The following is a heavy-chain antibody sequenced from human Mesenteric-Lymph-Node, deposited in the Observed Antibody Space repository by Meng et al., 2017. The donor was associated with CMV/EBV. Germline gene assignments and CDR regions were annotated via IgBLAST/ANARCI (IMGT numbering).Heavy chain of an antibody. CDR2: INWNGGST. D-gene: IGHD1-7*01. Sequence: GESLKISCAASGFTFDDYGMSWVRQAPGKGLEWVSGINWNGGSTGYADSVKGRFTISRDNAKNSLYLQMNSLRAEDTALYYCARGLPGTTPPYYYYGMDVWGQGTTVTVSS. CDR3: ARGLPGTTPPYYYYGMDV. CDR1: GFTFDDYG. V-gene: IGHV3-20*04. J-gene: IGHJ6*02.